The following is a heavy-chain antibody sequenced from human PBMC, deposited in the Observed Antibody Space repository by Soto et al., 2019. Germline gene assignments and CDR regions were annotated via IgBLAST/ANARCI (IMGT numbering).Heavy chain of an antibody. CDR3: AKDYGDYNFNYGMDV. Sequence: PGGSLRLSCAASGFTFSTYAMEWVRQAPGKGLEWVAVISYEGSNRFYADSVKGRFTVSRDNSKNMVYLQMNSLRGEDTAVFYCAKDYGDYNFNYGMDVWGQGTTVTVSS. CDR2: ISYEGSNR. D-gene: IGHD4-17*01. V-gene: IGHV3-30-3*01. CDR1: GFTFSTYA. J-gene: IGHJ6*02.